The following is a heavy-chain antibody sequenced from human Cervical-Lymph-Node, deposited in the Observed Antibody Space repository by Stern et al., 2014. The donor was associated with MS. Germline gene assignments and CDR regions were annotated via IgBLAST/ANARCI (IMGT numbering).Heavy chain of an antibody. CDR1: GGSISSSGYY. CDR3: AKFNGPRLYNWFDP. D-gene: IGHD6-19*01. V-gene: IGHV4-31*03. J-gene: IGHJ5*02. Sequence: VQLVESGPGLVKPSQTLSLTCTVSGGSISSSGYYWSWIRQHPGRGLECIGYIYYSGSTYYNPSLKSRVTISVDTSKNQFSLNLSSVTAADTAVYYCAKFNGPRLYNWFDPWGQGTLVTVSS. CDR2: IYYSGST.